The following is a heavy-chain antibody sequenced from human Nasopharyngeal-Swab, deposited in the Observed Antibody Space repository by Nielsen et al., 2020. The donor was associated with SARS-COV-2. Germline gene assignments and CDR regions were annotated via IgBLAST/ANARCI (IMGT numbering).Heavy chain of an antibody. J-gene: IGHJ5*02. Sequence: SETLSLTCTVSGDSVSSNYWSWIRQPAGKGLEWIGHIHSNGNTNYNPSPKSRLTLSVESNNHFSLKLTSVTAADTAVYYCARTAATEFGWGYGSGSSRFWFDPWGQGILVTVSS. CDR1: GDSVSSNY. CDR3: ARTAATEFGWGYGSGSSRFWFDP. V-gene: IGHV4-4*07. D-gene: IGHD3-10*01. CDR2: IHSNGNT.